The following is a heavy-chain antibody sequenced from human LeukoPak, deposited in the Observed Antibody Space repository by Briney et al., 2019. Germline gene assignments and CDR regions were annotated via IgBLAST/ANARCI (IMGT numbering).Heavy chain of an antibody. Sequence: GGSLRLSCAASGFTFSTYSMNWVRQAPGKGLEWVSSISSSSSTINYADSVKGRFTISRDNARNSLYLQMNSLRAEDTAVYYYASGYGSGSCTYWGQGTLVTVSS. J-gene: IGHJ4*02. CDR2: ISSSSSTI. CDR3: ASGYGSGSCTY. V-gene: IGHV3-48*04. D-gene: IGHD3-10*01. CDR1: GFTFSTYS.